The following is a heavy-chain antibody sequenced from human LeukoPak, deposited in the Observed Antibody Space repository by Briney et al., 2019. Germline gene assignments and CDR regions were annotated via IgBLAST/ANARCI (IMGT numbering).Heavy chain of an antibody. Sequence: PGGSLRLSCAASGFTFSTYYMNWVRQAPGKGLEWVSSITTSSNYIHYADSVKGRFTISRDNAKNSLYLQMNSLRAEDTAVYYCARDLGGYSYGSHFDYWGQGTLVTVSS. V-gene: IGHV3-21*01. J-gene: IGHJ4*02. CDR1: GFTFSTYY. CDR3: ARDLGGYSYGSHFDY. D-gene: IGHD5-18*01. CDR2: ITTSSNYI.